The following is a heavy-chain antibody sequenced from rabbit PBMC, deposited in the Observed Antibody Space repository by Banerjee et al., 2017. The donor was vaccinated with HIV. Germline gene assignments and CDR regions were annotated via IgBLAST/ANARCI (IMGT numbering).Heavy chain of an antibody. D-gene: IGHD4-1*01. J-gene: IGHJ4*01. V-gene: IGHV1S40*01. CDR1: GFSLSNNYV. Sequence: QSLQESGGGLFQPGGSLALTCKASGFSLSNNYVMCWVRQAPGKGLEWIACINSNTGNTYSASWAKGRFTISKTSSTVDLKMTSLTAADTATYFCARDLAGVIGWNFNLWGQGTLVTVS. CDR2: INSNTGNT. CDR3: ARDLAGVIGWNFNL.